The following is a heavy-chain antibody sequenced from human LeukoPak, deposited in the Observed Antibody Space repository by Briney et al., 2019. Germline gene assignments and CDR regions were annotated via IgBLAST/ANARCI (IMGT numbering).Heavy chain of an antibody. Sequence: SETLSLTCSVSDGSINSYYWNWIRRPPGKGLEWIGYIYYNGNTNYNPSLKSRVTISVDTSKNQFSLKLSSVTAADTAVYYCARARGVAAAGIFQHWGQGTLVTVSS. CDR1: DGSINSYY. CDR3: ARARGVAAAGIFQH. D-gene: IGHD6-13*01. V-gene: IGHV4-59*01. CDR2: IYYNGNT. J-gene: IGHJ1*01.